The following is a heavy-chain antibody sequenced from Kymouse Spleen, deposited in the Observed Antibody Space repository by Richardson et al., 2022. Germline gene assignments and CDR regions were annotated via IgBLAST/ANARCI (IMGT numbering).Heavy chain of an antibody. CDR2: IYYSGST. D-gene: IGHD6-19*01. CDR1: GGSISSSSYY. V-gene: IGHV4-39*01. Sequence: QLQLQESGPGLVKPSETLSLTCTVSGGSISSSSYYWGWIRQPPGKGLEWIGSIYYSGSTYYNPSLKSRVTISVDTSKNQFSLKLSSVTAADTAVYYCARLEQWLVRDYYYGMDVWGQGTTVTVSS. J-gene: IGHJ6*02. CDR3: ARLEQWLVRDYYYGMDV.